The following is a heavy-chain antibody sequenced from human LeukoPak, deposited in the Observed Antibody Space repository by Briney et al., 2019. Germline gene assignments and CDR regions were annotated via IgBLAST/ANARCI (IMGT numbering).Heavy chain of an antibody. D-gene: IGHD6-13*01. J-gene: IGHJ4*02. Sequence: SEALSLTCAVYGGSFSGYYWSWIRQPPGKGLEWIGEINHSGSTNYNPSLKSRVTISVDTSKNQFSLKLSSVTAADTAVYYCASMGAAAGSCDYWGQGTLVTVSS. V-gene: IGHV4-34*01. CDR3: ASMGAAAGSCDY. CDR1: GGSFSGYY. CDR2: INHSGST.